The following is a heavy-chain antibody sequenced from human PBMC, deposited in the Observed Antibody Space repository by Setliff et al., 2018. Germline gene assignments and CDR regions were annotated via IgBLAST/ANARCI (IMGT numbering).Heavy chain of an antibody. Sequence: PGGSLRLSCAASGFTFSSYWMSWVRQAPGKGLEWVSYIGASGNNIHYADSVKGRFTISRDNAKNSLYLQMNSLRAEYTAVYYCAREFTYYYDNTGYSGTSLDYWGQGALVTVSS. V-gene: IGHV3-48*04. CDR3: AREFTYYYDNTGYSGTSLDY. CDR2: IGASGNNI. CDR1: GFTFSSYW. D-gene: IGHD3-22*01. J-gene: IGHJ4*02.